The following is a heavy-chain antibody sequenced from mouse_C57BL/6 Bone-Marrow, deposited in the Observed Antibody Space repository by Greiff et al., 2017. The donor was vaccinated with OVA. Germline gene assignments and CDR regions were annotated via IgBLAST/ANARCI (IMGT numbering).Heavy chain of an antibody. Sequence: VQLQQSGPELVKPGASVKISCKASGYSFTDYNMNWVKQSNGKSLEWIGVINPNYGTTSYNQKFKGKATLTVDQSSSTAYMQLNSRTSEDSAVYYCARGGYGSSHWYFDVWGTGTTVTVSS. CDR1: GYSFTDYN. V-gene: IGHV1-39*01. CDR2: INPNYGTT. J-gene: IGHJ1*03. CDR3: ARGGYGSSHWYFDV. D-gene: IGHD1-1*01.